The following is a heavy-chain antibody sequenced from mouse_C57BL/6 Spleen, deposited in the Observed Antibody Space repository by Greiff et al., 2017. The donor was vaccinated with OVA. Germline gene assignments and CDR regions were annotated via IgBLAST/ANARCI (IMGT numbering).Heavy chain of an antibody. D-gene: IGHD2-5*01. CDR3: ARALYSNWYFDV. CDR1: GYTFTDYY. V-gene: IGHV1-19*01. J-gene: IGHJ1*03. CDR2: INPYNGGT. Sequence: VQLQQSGPVLVKPGASVKMSCKASGYTFTDYYMNWVKQSHGKSLEWIGVINPYNGGTSYNQKFKGKATLTVDKSSSTAYMELNSLTSEDSAVYYCARALYSNWYFDVWGTGTTVTVSS.